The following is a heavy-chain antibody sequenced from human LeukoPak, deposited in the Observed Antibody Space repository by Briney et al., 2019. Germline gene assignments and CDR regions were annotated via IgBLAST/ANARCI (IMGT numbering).Heavy chain of an antibody. Sequence: SQTLSLTCVVSGGFISGDGYSWSWIRQPPGKGLEWIGCIYHSASTYYNPSLKSRVSISVDRSKNQFSLKLSSVTAADTAVYYCARDWGTFRPGEGNAFDIWGQGTMVTVSS. V-gene: IGHV4-30-2*01. D-gene: IGHD3-16*01. CDR1: GGFISGDGYS. CDR2: IYHSAST. J-gene: IGHJ3*02. CDR3: ARDWGTFRPGEGNAFDI.